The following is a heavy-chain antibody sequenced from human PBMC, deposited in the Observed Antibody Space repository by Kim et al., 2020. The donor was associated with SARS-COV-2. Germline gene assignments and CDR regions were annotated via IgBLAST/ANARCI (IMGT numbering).Heavy chain of an antibody. CDR1: GGSISSYY. D-gene: IGHD3-3*01. CDR3: SRESGPNYDFWSGPNRGYYYGMDV. J-gene: IGHJ6*02. V-gene: IGHV4-59*13. Sequence: SETLSLTCTVSGGSISSYYWSWIRQPPGKGLEWIWFIYYSGSTNYYPSLKSRVTISVDTSKNQFPLTLSSVTAADTAVYYCSRESGPNYDFWSGPNRGYYYGMDVWGQGTTVTVSS. CDR2: IYYSGST.